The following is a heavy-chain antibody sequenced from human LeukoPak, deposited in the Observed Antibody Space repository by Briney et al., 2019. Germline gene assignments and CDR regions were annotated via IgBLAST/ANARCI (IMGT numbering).Heavy chain of an antibody. CDR2: IYYSGST. CDR3: ARGLKFYDILTAYYTFPYFDY. J-gene: IGHJ4*02. Sequence: PSGTLSLTCTVSGGSLSRYYWTWLRQPPGKGLEWIGYIYYSGSTNYNPSLKSRVTISIDTSKNQFSLKLSSVTVADTAVYYCARGLKFYDILTAYYTFPYFDYWGQGALVTVSS. V-gene: IGHV4-59*01. D-gene: IGHD3-9*01. CDR1: GGSLSRYY.